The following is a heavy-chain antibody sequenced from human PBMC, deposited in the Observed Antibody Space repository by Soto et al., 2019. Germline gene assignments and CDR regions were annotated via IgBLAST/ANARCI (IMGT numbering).Heavy chain of an antibody. V-gene: IGHV1-69*05. Sequence: GASVKVSCKASGGTFSSYAISWVRQAPGQGLEWMGGIIPIFGTANYAQKFQGRVTMTTDESTSTVYMELSSLRSEDTAVYYCARVRPQNLGQQLVYGMDVWGQGTTVTVSS. D-gene: IGHD6-13*01. CDR3: ARVRPQNLGQQLVYGMDV. J-gene: IGHJ6*02. CDR2: IIPIFGTA. CDR1: GGTFSSYA.